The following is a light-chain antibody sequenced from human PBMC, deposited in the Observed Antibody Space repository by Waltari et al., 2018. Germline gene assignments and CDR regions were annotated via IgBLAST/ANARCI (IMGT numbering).Light chain of an antibody. CDR1: QSLKVAY. Sequence: EIVLTQSPGTLSLSPGEKAILSCRASQSLKVAYVAWYQQKSGQAPRLLIYGALYRAADIPDRFSGSGSGTDFTLTITRLEPEDFAVYYCQQYGTSPGTFGQGTKLEMK. J-gene: IGKJ2*01. V-gene: IGKV3-20*01. CDR2: GAL. CDR3: QQYGTSPGT.